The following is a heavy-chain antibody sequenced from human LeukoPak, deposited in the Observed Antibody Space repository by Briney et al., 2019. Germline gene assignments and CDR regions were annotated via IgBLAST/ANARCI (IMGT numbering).Heavy chain of an antibody. D-gene: IGHD2-2*01. Sequence: GGSLRLSCAASGFTFSSYSMNWVRQAPGKGLEWVSHIISSSSYIYYAASLKGRFTNSRDNAKNSLYLQMNSLKAEDTAVYYCATGARYVVVPAAPFDYWGQGTLVTVSS. V-gene: IGHV3-21*01. CDR3: ATGARYVVVPAAPFDY. CDR1: GFTFSSYS. J-gene: IGHJ4*02. CDR2: IISSSSYI.